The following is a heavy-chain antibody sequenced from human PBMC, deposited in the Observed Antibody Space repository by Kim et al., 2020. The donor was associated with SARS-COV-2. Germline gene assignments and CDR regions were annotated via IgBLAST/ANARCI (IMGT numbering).Heavy chain of an antibody. CDR3: AKDPRRYSSSWYYFDY. V-gene: IGHV3-23*01. J-gene: IGHJ4*02. Sequence: GGSLRLSCAASGFTFSSYAMSWVRQAPGKGLEWVSAISGSGGSTYYADSVKGRFTISRDNSKNTLYLQMNSLRAEDTAVYYCAKDPRRYSSSWYYFDYWGQGTLVTVSS. CDR1: GFTFSSYA. CDR2: ISGSGGST. D-gene: IGHD6-13*01.